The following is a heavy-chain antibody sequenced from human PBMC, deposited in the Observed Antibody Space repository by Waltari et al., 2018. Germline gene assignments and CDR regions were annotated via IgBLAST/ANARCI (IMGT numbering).Heavy chain of an antibody. V-gene: IGHV3-21*01. D-gene: IGHD2-8*01. CDR2: IIPNSIKT. CDR3: ASDPSMQHVAAGGY. J-gene: IGHJ4*02. Sequence: EVQVVESGGGVVQPGGSLRLSCLTSGFSFSSYTMNWVRQAPVKGLEWVSSIIPNSIKTYYLESVRGRFTISRDNARNSLYLQMDSLRVEDSAVYYCASDPSMQHVAAGGYWGQGTLVTVSS. CDR1: GFSFSSYT.